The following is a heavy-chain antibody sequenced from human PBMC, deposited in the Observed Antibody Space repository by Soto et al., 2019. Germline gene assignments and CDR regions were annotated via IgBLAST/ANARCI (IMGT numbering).Heavy chain of an antibody. CDR2: IYHSGST. V-gene: IGHV4-4*02. CDR1: GGSISSSNW. J-gene: IGHJ4*02. D-gene: IGHD3-3*01. CDR3: ASSFWSGYYSGDY. Sequence: PSETLSLTCAVSGGSISSSNWWSWVRQPPGKGLEWIGEIYHSGSTNYNPSLKSRVTISVDKSKNQFSLKLSSVTAADTAVYYCASSFWSGYYSGDYWGQGTLVTVS.